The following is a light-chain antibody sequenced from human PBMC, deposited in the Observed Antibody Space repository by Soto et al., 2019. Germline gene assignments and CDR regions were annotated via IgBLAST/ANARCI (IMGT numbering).Light chain of an antibody. CDR2: KAS. CDR3: QQYNRSPWT. V-gene: IGKV1-5*03. J-gene: IGKJ1*01. Sequence: DIQMTQSPSTLSASVGDRATITCRASQTISSWLAWYQQKPGRAPKLLIYKASTLESEVPSRFSGSGSGTEFNLTISSLQPDDFATYSCQQYNRSPWTFGQGTKVEIK. CDR1: QTISSW.